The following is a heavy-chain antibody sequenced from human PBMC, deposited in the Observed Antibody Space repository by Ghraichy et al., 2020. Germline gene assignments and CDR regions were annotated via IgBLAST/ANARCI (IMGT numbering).Heavy chain of an antibody. CDR1: GFTFDDYA. CDR3: ANQPQADYYYYGMDV. J-gene: IGHJ6*02. V-gene: IGHV3-9*01. CDR2: ISWNSGSI. Sequence: GGSLRLSCAASGFTFDDYAMHWVRQAPGKGLEWVSGISWNSGSIGYADSVKGRFTISRDNAKNSLYLQMNSLRAEDTALYYCANQPQADYYYYGMDVWGQGTTVTVSS.